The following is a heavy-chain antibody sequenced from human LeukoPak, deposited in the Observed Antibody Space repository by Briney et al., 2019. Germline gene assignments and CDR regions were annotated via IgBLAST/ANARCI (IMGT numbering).Heavy chain of an antibody. D-gene: IGHD3-10*01. CDR1: GGTFSSYA. CDR2: IIPIFGTA. Sequence: SVKVSCKASGGTFSSYAISWVRQAPGQGLEWMGGIIPIFGTAYYAQKFQGRVTITTDESTSTAYMELSSLRSEDTAVYYCARVEYGSGTQRWYFDYWGQGTLVTVSS. V-gene: IGHV1-69*05. J-gene: IGHJ4*02. CDR3: ARVEYGSGTQRWYFDY.